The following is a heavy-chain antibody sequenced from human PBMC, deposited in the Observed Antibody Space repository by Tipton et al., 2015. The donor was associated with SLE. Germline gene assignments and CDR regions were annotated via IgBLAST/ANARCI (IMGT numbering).Heavy chain of an antibody. V-gene: IGHV3-23*01. D-gene: IGHD6-19*01. CDR1: GFTFSSYA. Sequence: SLRLSCAASGFTFSSYAMSWVRQAPGKGLEWVSTISGSGANTYYADSVKGRFSISRDNAKNSLYLEMNSLRVEDTAVYYCARGKEVPVAGTWGRWFDPWGQGTLVTVSS. J-gene: IGHJ5*02. CDR2: ISGSGANT. CDR3: ARGKEVPVAGTWGRWFDP.